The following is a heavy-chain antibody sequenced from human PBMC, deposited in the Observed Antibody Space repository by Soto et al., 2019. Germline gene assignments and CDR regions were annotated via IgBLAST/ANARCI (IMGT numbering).Heavy chain of an antibody. CDR2: ISAFNGNT. D-gene: IGHD2-8*01. V-gene: IGHV1-18*01. Sequence: QVQLVQSGAEVKKPGASVKVSCKASGYNFTTYDISWVRQAPGQGLEWMGWISAFNGNTNYAQKLQGRVTMTTDTSKSTANMELRSLRSDDTAVYYCAREVYHFYHYYYMDVWGKGTTVTVSS. J-gene: IGHJ6*03. CDR1: GYNFTTYD. CDR3: AREVYHFYHYYYMDV.